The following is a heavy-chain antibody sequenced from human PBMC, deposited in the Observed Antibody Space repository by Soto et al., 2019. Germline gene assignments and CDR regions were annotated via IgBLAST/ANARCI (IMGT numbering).Heavy chain of an antibody. CDR3: ASQRRTVVIYASFDH. CDR1: GESISSSSYY. CDR2: INYSGRT. J-gene: IGHJ4*02. V-gene: IGHV4-39*01. D-gene: IGHD2-21*01. Sequence: PWETLSLTCIVSGESISSSSYYWGWIRQPPVKVLEWSGIINYSGRTVKNPSSKSRDNISIETSKNQFSLKLGSVTATYTAVYYCASQRRTVVIYASFDHWGQGALVTVSS.